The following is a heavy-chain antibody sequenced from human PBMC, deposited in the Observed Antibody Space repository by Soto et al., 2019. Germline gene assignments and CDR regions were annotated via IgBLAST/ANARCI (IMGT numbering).Heavy chain of an antibody. CDR2: IYSSGST. CDR1: GGSISSHY. CDR3: ARERYSSSPPNYYGMDV. Sequence: QVQLQESGPGLVKPSETLSLTCTVSGGSISSHYWSWIRQPAGKGLEWIGRIYSSGSTNYYPSLKSRGTMSVDTSKNQFSLNLSSVTAADAAVYYCARERYSSSPPNYYGMDVWGQGTTVTVSS. J-gene: IGHJ6*02. V-gene: IGHV4-4*07. D-gene: IGHD6-6*01.